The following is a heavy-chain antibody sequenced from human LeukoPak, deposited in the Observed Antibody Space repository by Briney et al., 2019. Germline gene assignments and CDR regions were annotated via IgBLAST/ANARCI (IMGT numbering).Heavy chain of an antibody. CDR2: IYPGAIGAADT. CDR1: GYRFSNYW. Sequence: PGESLKISCKGSGYRFSNYWIGWVRQMPGKGLEWMGIIYPGAIGAADTRYSPPFQGQVTISADTSINTAYLQWSSLKASDTAIYYCARERGPSGYDSGLDFDYWGQGALVTVSS. D-gene: IGHD5-12*01. V-gene: IGHV5-51*01. J-gene: IGHJ4*02. CDR3: ARERGPSGYDSGLDFDY.